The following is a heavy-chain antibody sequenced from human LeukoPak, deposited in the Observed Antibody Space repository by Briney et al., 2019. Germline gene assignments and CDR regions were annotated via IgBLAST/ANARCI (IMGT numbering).Heavy chain of an antibody. Sequence: GESLQISCKASGYSFTSYWIGWVRQMPGKGLEWVGTIYLGDSDTRYNPSFQGQVTTSADKSISTAYLQWSNLKASDTAMYYCARASIPAYFDYWGQGTLVTVSS. CDR1: GYSFTSYW. J-gene: IGHJ4*02. CDR2: IYLGDSDT. V-gene: IGHV5-51*01. CDR3: ARASIPAYFDY. D-gene: IGHD2-21*01.